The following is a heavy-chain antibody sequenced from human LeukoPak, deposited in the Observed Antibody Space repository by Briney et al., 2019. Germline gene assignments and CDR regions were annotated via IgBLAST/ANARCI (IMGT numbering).Heavy chain of an antibody. CDR3: AKGSRSSGHYSDY. CDR2: ISYDGSNK. Sequence: GGSLRLSCAASGFTFSSYAMHWVRQAPGKGLEWVAVISYDGSNKYYADCVKGRFTISRDNSKNTLYLQMNSLRAEDTAVYYCAKGSRSSGHYSDYWGQGTLVTVSS. V-gene: IGHV3-30-3*01. CDR1: GFTFSSYA. J-gene: IGHJ4*02. D-gene: IGHD3-22*01.